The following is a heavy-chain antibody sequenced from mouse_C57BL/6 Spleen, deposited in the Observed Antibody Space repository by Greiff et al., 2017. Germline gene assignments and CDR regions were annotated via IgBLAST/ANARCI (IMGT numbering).Heavy chain of an antibody. CDR1: GFTFSDYG. CDR3: ARAPDSSGYWYFDV. D-gene: IGHD3-2*02. Sequence: EVQRVESGGGLVQPGGSLKLSCAASGFTFSDYGMAWVRQAPRKGPEWVAFISNLAYSIYYADTVTGRFTISRENAKNTLYLEMSSLRSEDTAMYYCARAPDSSGYWYFDVWGTGTTVTVSS. CDR2: ISNLAYSI. J-gene: IGHJ1*03. V-gene: IGHV5-15*01.